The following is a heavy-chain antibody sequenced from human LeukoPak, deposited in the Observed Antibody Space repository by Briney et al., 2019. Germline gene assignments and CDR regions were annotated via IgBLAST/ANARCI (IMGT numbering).Heavy chain of an antibody. CDR1: GFTFSSYA. CDR2: ISYDGSNK. J-gene: IGHJ4*02. CDR3: ARTGVDQLLPFDY. V-gene: IGHV3-30-3*01. D-gene: IGHD2-2*01. Sequence: GGSLRLSCAASGFTFSSYAMHWVRQAPGKGLEWVAVISYDGSNKYYADSVKGRFTISRDNSKNTLNLQMNSLRAEDTAVYYCARTGVDQLLPFDYWGQGTLVTVSS.